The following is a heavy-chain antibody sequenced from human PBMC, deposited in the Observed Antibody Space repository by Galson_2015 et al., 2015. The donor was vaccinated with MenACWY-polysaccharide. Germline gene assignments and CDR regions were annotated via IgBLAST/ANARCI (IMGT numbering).Heavy chain of an antibody. D-gene: IGHD6-25*01. CDR2: IKPNSGDT. V-gene: IGHV1-2*02. Sequence: SVKVSCKASGYTFTGYNIHWVRQAPGQGLEWMGWIKPNSGDTNYAQKFQGRVTLTRDTSINTAYIELSSLRSDDTAVYYCAKSRGCWGQGTLVTVSS. J-gene: IGHJ4*02. CDR1: GYTFTGYN. CDR3: AKSRGC.